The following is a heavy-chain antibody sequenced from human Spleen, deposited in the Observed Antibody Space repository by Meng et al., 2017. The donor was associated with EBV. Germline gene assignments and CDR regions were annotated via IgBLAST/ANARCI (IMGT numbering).Heavy chain of an antibody. Sequence: QVQLQESGPGLVKPSGTLSLTCAVSGGSIRGSNWWSWVRQPPGKGLEWIGEIYYSGSTNYSPSLKSRVTISVDKSKNQFSLELTSVTAADTAVYYCARGDNGDSYFDYWGQGTLVTVSS. D-gene: IGHD4-17*01. CDR3: ARGDNGDSYFDY. V-gene: IGHV4-4*02. CDR2: IYYSGST. J-gene: IGHJ4*02. CDR1: GGSIRGSNW.